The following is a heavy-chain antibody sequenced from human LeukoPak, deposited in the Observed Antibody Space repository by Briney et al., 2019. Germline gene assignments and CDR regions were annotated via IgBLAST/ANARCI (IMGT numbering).Heavy chain of an antibody. D-gene: IGHD2-15*01. V-gene: IGHV1-18*01. J-gene: IGHJ3*02. Sequence: ASVKVSCKASGYTFSSYGISWVRQAPGQGLEWMGWISAYNGNTNYAQKLQGRVTMTTDTSTSTAYMELRSPRSDDTAVYYCAREAVGVVVDATGAFDIWGQGTMVTVSS. CDR2: ISAYNGNT. CDR1: GYTFSSYG. CDR3: AREAVGVVVDATGAFDI.